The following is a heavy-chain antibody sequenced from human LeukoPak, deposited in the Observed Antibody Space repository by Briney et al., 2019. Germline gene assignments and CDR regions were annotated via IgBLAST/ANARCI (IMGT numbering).Heavy chain of an antibody. D-gene: IGHD6-13*01. Sequence: ASVKVSCKASGYTFTGYYMHWVRQAPGQGLEWMGWIIPNSGGTNYAQKFQGRVTMTRDTSISTAYMELSRLRSDDTAVYYCARGAAAGTINYYYYMDVWGKGTTVTVSS. CDR2: IIPNSGGT. J-gene: IGHJ6*03. CDR1: GYTFTGYY. V-gene: IGHV1-2*02. CDR3: ARGAAAGTINYYYYMDV.